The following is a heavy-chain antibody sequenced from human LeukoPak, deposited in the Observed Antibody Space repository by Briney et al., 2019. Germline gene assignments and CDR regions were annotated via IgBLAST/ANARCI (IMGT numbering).Heavy chain of an antibody. Sequence: ASVKVSCKASGYTFTGNYMHWVRQAPGQGLEWMGWINPNSGGTNYAQKFQGRVTMTRDTSISTAYMELSRLRSDDTAVYYCARDGWFGGIAANWFDPWGQGTLVTVSS. CDR3: ARDGWFGGIAANWFDP. J-gene: IGHJ5*02. V-gene: IGHV1-2*02. D-gene: IGHD3-10*01. CDR1: GYTFTGNY. CDR2: INPNSGGT.